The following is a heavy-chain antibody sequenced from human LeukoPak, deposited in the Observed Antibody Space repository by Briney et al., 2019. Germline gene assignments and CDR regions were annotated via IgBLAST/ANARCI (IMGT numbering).Heavy chain of an antibody. Sequence: GGSLRLSCAASGFTFSSYWMSWVRQAPGKGLEWVANIKQDGSEKYYVDSAKGRFTISRDNAKNSLYLQMNSLRAEDTAVYYCARDADYDYVWGSYRLYYFDYWGQGTLVTVSS. CDR2: IKQDGSEK. CDR1: GFTFSSYW. J-gene: IGHJ4*02. D-gene: IGHD3-16*02. V-gene: IGHV3-7*01. CDR3: ARDADYDYVWGSYRLYYFDY.